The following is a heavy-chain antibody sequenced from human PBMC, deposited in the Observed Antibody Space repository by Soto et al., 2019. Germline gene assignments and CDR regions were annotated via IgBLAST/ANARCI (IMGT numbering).Heavy chain of an antibody. Sequence: LSFTCAVYGGSFSGYYWSWIRQPPGKGLEWIGEINHSGSTNNPSLKSRVTISVDTSKNQFSLKLSSVTAADTAVYYCARGLTVTKKGSWFDPWGQGTLVTVSS. CDR3: ARGLTVTKKGSWFDP. CDR2: INHSGST. J-gene: IGHJ5*02. V-gene: IGHV4-34*01. D-gene: IGHD4-17*01. CDR1: GGSFSGYY.